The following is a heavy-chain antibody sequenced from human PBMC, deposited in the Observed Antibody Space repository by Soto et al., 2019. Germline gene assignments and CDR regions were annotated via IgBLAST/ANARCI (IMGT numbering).Heavy chain of an antibody. CDR1: GGTFSSYA. CDR2: IIPIFGTA. D-gene: IGHD2-21*02. V-gene: IGHV1-69*01. CDR3: ARDGATAYCGGDCYSALDY. Sequence: QVQLVQSGAEVKKPGSSVKVSCKASGGTFSSYAISWVRQAPGQGLEWMGGIIPIFGTANYAQKFQGRVTITADESTSTSYMELSSLRSEDPSVYYCARDGATAYCGGDCYSALDYWGPGTLVTVYS. J-gene: IGHJ4*02.